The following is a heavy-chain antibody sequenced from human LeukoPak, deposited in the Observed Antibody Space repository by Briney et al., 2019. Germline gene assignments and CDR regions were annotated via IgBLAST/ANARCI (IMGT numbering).Heavy chain of an antibody. J-gene: IGHJ4*02. V-gene: IGHV3-23*01. D-gene: IGHD5-18*01. Sequence: GGSLRLSCAASGFTFSSYAMSWVRQAPGKGLEWVSAISGSGGSTYYADSVKGRFTISRDNSKNTLYLQMNSLRAEDTAVYYCARSQLWFLMRGIYFDYWGQGTLVTVSS. CDR2: ISGSGGST. CDR3: ARSQLWFLMRGIYFDY. CDR1: GFTFSSYA.